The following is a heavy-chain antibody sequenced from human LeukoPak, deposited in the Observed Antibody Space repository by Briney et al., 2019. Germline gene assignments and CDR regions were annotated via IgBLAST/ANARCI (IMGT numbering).Heavy chain of an antibody. D-gene: IGHD6-13*01. J-gene: IGHJ5*02. Sequence: SETLSLTCTVSGGSISSGGYYWSWIRQPPGKGQEWIGEINHSGSTNYTPSLKSRVTISVDTSKNQFSLKLSSVTAADTAVYYCARGRGISSLRPSGSWGQGILVTVSS. CDR3: ARGRGISSLRPSGS. CDR1: GGSISSGGYY. CDR2: INHSGST. V-gene: IGHV4-39*07.